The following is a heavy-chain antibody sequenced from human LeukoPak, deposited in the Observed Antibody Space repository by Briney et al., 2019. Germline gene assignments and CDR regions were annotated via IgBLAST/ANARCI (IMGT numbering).Heavy chain of an antibody. J-gene: IGHJ3*02. CDR3: ARTTRSSNYGGGAFDM. CDR2: MFHSGTP. D-gene: IGHD4-11*01. Sequence: SETLSLASPVSGGSIPTYYWSWIRQPPGKGLEWIAYMFHSGTPRYNPSLQGRVTISADTSKKQFSLKLSSLTAADTAVYYCARTTRSSNYGGGAFDMWGQGTMVTVSS. V-gene: IGHV4-59*12. CDR1: GGSIPTYY.